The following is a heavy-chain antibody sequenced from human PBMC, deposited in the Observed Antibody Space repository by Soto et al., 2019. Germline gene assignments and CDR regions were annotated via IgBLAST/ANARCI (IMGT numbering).Heavy chain of an antibody. CDR1: GGSVSSGSYY. CDR2: IYYSGST. D-gene: IGHD4-17*01. J-gene: IGHJ4*02. V-gene: IGHV4-61*01. CDR3: ANYPTTVTSDY. Sequence: QVQLQESGPGLVKPSETLSLTCTVSGGSVSSGSYYWSWIRQPPGQGLEWIGYIYYSGSTNYNPSLKSRGTISVDTSKNQCSLKLSSVTAADTAVYYCANYPTTVTSDYWGQGTLVTVSS.